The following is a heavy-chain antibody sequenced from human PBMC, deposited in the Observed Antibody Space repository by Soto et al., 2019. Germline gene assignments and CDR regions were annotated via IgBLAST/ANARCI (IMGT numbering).Heavy chain of an antibody. CDR1: GYTFTSYG. V-gene: IGHV1-18*01. Sequence: GASVKVSCKASGYTFTSYGISWVRQAPGQGLEWMGWIRAYNGNTNYAQKPQGRVTMTTDTSTSTAYMELRSLRSDDTAVYYCARVGYDILTGYYPGDWGQGTLVTVS. CDR3: ARVGYDILTGYYPGD. D-gene: IGHD3-9*01. CDR2: IRAYNGNT. J-gene: IGHJ4*02.